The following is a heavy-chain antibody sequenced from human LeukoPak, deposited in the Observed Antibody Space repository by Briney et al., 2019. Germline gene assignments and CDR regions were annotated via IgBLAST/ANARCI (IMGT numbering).Heavy chain of an antibody. CDR1: GYTLTELS. Sequence: GASVKVSCKVSGYTLTELSMHWVRQAPGQGLEWMGRIIPILGIANYAQKFQGRVTITADKSTSTAYMELSSLRSEDTAVYYCAWGNSGSFPFDYWGQGTLVTVSS. CDR3: AWGNSGSFPFDY. D-gene: IGHD1-26*01. CDR2: IIPILGIA. V-gene: IGHV1-69*02. J-gene: IGHJ4*02.